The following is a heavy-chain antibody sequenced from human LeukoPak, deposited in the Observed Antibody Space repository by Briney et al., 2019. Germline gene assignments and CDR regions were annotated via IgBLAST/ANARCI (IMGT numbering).Heavy chain of an antibody. CDR1: GFTYDDYV. D-gene: IGHD1-26*01. CDR3: AKARGSYSQFDY. Sequence: GGSLRLSCAASGFTYDDYVMTWVRQAPGKGLEWVSLISGNDGSTYYADSVKGRFTISRDNSKNTLYLQMNSLRAEDTAIYYCAKARGSYSQFDYWGQGTLVTVSS. V-gene: IGHV3-23*01. J-gene: IGHJ4*02. CDR2: ISGNDGST.